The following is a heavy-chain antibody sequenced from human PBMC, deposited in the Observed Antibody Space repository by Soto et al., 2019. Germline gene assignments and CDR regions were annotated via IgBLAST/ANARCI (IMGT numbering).Heavy chain of an antibody. CDR2: IYFRGNT. J-gene: IGHJ4*02. CDR3: ARLEGLATISYYFDF. D-gene: IGHD3-9*01. V-gene: IGHV4-39*01. CDR1: GDSINSDKYY. Sequence: SETLSLTCSVSGDSINSDKYYWGWIRQPPGKGLEWIGSIYFRGNTYYNTSLQTRVTISLDKSKSQFSLKLNSVTAADSAVFFCARLEGLATISYYFDFWGQGALVTVSS.